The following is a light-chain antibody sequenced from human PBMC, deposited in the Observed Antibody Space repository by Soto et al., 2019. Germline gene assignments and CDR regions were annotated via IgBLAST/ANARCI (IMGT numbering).Light chain of an antibody. CDR3: QTWGTGIVV. CDR1: SEHSSYA. J-gene: IGLJ3*02. Sequence: QPVLTQSPSASASLGASIKLTCTLSSEHSSYAITWHQQQPAKGPRYLLKLDSHGSLNRGDGIPDRFSGSSSGTERYLTISSLQSEDEADYFCQTWGTGIVVFGGGTKLTVL. CDR2: LDSHGSL. V-gene: IGLV4-69*01.